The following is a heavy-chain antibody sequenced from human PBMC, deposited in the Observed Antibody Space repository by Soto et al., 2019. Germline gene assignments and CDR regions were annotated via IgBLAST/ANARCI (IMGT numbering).Heavy chain of an antibody. D-gene: IGHD3-3*01. CDR3: ARGGGVGVAGSAAFDM. J-gene: IGHJ3*02. CDR2: INPATGAA. Sequence: QLHLVQSGAVVKKPGASVTVSCSASGYPVTAYYMHWVRQAPGRGLEWMGGINPATGAAKYTQTFQGRVTMTRDTSTRTVFMELSGLTSEDTALFYCARGGGVGVAGSAAFDMWGQGTLVTVSS. V-gene: IGHV1-2*02. CDR1: GYPVTAYY.